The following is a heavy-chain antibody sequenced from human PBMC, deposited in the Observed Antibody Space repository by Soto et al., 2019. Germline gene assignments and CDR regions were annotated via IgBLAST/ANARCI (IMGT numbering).Heavy chain of an antibody. CDR3: AKDPQYDLEPPDY. CDR2: ISYDGSNK. Sequence: PGGSLRLSCAASGFTFSSYGMHWVRQAPGKGLEWVAVISYDGSNKYYADSVKGRFTISRDNSKNTLYLQMNSLRAEDTAVYYCAKDPQYDLEPPDYWGQGTLVTVSS. J-gene: IGHJ4*02. D-gene: IGHD3-16*01. V-gene: IGHV3-30*18. CDR1: GFTFSSYG.